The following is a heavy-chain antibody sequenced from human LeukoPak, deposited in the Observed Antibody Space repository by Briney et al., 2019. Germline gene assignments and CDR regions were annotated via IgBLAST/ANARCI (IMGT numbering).Heavy chain of an antibody. J-gene: IGHJ4*02. CDR3: ARGDVTYYYDSSGYYLRGGYFDY. CDR1: GGSFSGYY. V-gene: IGHV4-34*01. CDR2: INHSGST. D-gene: IGHD3-22*01. Sequence: SETLSLTCAVYGGSFSGYYWSWIRQPPGKGLEWIGEINHSGSTNYNPSLKSRVTISVDTSKNQFSLKLSSVTAADTAVYYCARGDVTYYYDSSGYYLRGGYFDYWGQGTLVTVSS.